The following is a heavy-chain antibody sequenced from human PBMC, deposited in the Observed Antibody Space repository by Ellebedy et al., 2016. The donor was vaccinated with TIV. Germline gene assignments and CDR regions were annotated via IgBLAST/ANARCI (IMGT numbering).Heavy chain of an antibody. J-gene: IGHJ4*02. Sequence: GGSLRLSCAASGFTFSSFAMHWVRQAPGKGLEWISVISGAGDNTYNADSVKGRFTITRDNSKNTLFLQMKRLRAEDTAVYYCAKGSSSGFNYDRVGFQYWGQGTLVTVSS. D-gene: IGHD3-22*01. V-gene: IGHV3-23*01. CDR1: GFTFSSFA. CDR3: AKGSSSGFNYDRVGFQY. CDR2: ISGAGDNT.